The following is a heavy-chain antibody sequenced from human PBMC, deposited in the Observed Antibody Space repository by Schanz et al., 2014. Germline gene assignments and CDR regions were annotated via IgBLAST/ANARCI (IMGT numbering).Heavy chain of an antibody. CDR2: IIPILGIA. Sequence: QVHLVQSGAEVKKPGSSVKVSCKASGGTFSSDTFSWVRQAPGQGLEWMGRIIPILGIANYAQKFQGRVTITADRSTSTAYMELSSLRSEDTAVYYCARGPSQGYSYGHNIGAYYYGMDVWGQGTTVTVSS. CDR3: ARGPSQGYSYGHNIGAYYYGMDV. CDR1: GGTFSSDT. J-gene: IGHJ6*02. V-gene: IGHV1-69*02. D-gene: IGHD5-18*01.